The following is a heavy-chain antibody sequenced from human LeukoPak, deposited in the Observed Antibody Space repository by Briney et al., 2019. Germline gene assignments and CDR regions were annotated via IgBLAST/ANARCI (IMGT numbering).Heavy chain of an antibody. J-gene: IGHJ4*02. D-gene: IGHD3-22*01. Sequence: PGGSLRLSCSASGFTFSSYAMHWVRQAPGKGLEYVSAISSSGGSTYDADSVKGRFTISRDNSKNTLYLQINSLRAEDTAVYYCARDPQGYDSQVYDSSGYFPTYYFDYWGQGTLVTVSS. CDR2: ISSSGGST. V-gene: IGHV3-64*04. CDR1: GFTFSSYA. CDR3: ARDPQGYDSQVYDSSGYFPTYYFDY.